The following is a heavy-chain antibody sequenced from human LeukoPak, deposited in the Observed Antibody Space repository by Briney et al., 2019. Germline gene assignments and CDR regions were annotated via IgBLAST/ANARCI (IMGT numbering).Heavy chain of an antibody. CDR3: AGSSSGWDDAFDI. Sequence: GGSLRLSCAASGFTFSSYGMNWVRQAPGKGLEWVSSISSSSSYIYYADSVKGRFTISRDNAKNSLYLQMNSLRAEDTAVYYCAGSSSGWDDAFDIWGQGTMVTVSS. CDR1: GFTFSSYG. CDR2: ISSSSSYI. D-gene: IGHD6-19*01. J-gene: IGHJ3*02. V-gene: IGHV3-21*01.